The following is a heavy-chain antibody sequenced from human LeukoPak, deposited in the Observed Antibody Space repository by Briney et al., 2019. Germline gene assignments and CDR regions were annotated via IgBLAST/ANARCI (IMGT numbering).Heavy chain of an antibody. CDR1: GGSTSSSTYY. CDR2: IFHIVST. D-gene: IGHD6-13*01. Sequence: SETLSLTCTVSGGSTSSSTYYWGWIRQPPGKGLEWIACIFHIVSTYYNPPLKSRVTISVDTSKNQFSLKLSSATAADTAVYFCARGRVSSSTWYSTYYYYFYMDVWGKGTTVSVSS. V-gene: IGHV4-39*07. J-gene: IGHJ6*03. CDR3: ARGRVSSSTWYSTYYYYFYMDV.